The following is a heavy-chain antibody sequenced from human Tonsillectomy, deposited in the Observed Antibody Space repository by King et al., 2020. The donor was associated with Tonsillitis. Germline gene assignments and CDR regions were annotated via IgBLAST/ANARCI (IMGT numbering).Heavy chain of an antibody. CDR1: GGTFSSYA. Sequence: VQLVESGAEVKKPGSSVKVSCKASGGTFSSYAISWVRQAPGQGLEWMGGIIPIFGTANYAQKFQGRVTITADEFTSTAYMELRSLRSEDTAVYYCARGHHPFPRASYYYYGMDVWGQGTTVTVSS. V-gene: IGHV1-69*01. CDR3: ARGHHPFPRASYYYYGMDV. J-gene: IGHJ6*02. CDR2: IIPIFGTA.